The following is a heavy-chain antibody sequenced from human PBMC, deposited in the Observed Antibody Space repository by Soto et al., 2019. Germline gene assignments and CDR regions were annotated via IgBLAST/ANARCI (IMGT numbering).Heavy chain of an antibody. D-gene: IGHD2-15*01. Sequence: ASVKVSCKASGYTFTSYDINWVRQTTGQGLEWMGWINPNSGGTNYAQKFQGWVTMTRDTSISTAYMELSRLRSDDTAVYYCARAPFFRGYCSGGSCYWLDYWGQGTLVTVSS. J-gene: IGHJ4*02. CDR3: ARAPFFRGYCSGGSCYWLDY. V-gene: IGHV1-2*04. CDR1: GYTFTSYD. CDR2: INPNSGGT.